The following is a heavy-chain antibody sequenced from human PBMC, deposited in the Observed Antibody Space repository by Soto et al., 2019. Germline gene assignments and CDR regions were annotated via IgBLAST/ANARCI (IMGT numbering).Heavy chain of an antibody. CDR2: ISAYNGNT. J-gene: IGHJ3*02. V-gene: IGHV1-18*01. D-gene: IGHD3-10*01. CDR1: GYTFTSYG. CDR3: ARVARWFGELSGKDAFDI. Sequence: QVQLVQSGAEVKKPGASVKVSCKASGYTFTSYGISWVRQAPGQGLEWMGWISAYNGNTNYAQKLQGRVTMTTDTSTSTDYMELRSLRSDDTAVYYGARVARWFGELSGKDAFDIWGQGTMVTVSS.